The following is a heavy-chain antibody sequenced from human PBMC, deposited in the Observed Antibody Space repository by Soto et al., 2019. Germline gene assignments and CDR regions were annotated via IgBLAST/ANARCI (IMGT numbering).Heavy chain of an antibody. J-gene: IGHJ3*01. V-gene: IGHV4-39*01. CDR2: ISHTGSA. D-gene: IGHD2-8*01. CDR1: GCSISDNDYY. Sequence: SETLSLTCTVSGCSISDNDYYWSWIRQPPGKGLEWIGTISHTGSAYYNPSLESRVAISVDTSKNQFSLNLDSVTAADTAVYYCARLAYDTNGNNVYGDDALDLWGQGTMVTVSS. CDR3: ARLAYDTNGNNVYGDDALDL.